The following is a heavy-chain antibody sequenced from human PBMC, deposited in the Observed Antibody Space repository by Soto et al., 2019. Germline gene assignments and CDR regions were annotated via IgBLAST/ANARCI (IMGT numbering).Heavy chain of an antibody. J-gene: IGHJ4*02. V-gene: IGHV5-10-1*01. D-gene: IGHD6-19*01. CDR2: IDPSDSYT. Sequence: GESLKISCKGSGYSFTTYWVSWVRQMPGKGLEWMGRIDPSDSYTNYSPSFQGHVTISVDKSISTAYLQWSSLKASDTAMYYCASSSGSGWYYFDYWGQGTLVTVSS. CDR1: GYSFTTYW. CDR3: ASSSGSGWYYFDY.